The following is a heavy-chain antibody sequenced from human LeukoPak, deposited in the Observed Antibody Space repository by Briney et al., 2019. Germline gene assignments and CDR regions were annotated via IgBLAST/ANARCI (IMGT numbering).Heavy chain of an antibody. V-gene: IGHV4-34*01. D-gene: IGHD3-16*01. CDR3: ARLHGMGGDY. CDR1: GGSFSGYY. CDR2: INHSGST. J-gene: IGHJ4*02. Sequence: PSETLSLTCAVYGGSFSGYYWSWIRQPPGKGLEWIGEINHSGSTNYNPSLKSRVTISVDTSKNQFSLKLSSVTAADTAVYYCARLHGMGGDYWGQGTLVTVSS.